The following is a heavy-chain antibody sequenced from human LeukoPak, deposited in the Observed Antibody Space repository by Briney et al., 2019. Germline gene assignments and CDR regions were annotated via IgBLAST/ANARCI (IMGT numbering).Heavy chain of an antibody. CDR3: ARVHSTGVRDI. D-gene: IGHD2/OR15-2a*01. CDR1: GYSISSGYY. J-gene: IGHJ3*02. V-gene: IGHV4-38-2*02. CDR2: IYHSGKS. Sequence: TSSETLSLTCSVSGYSISSGYYWDWIRQPPGKGLEWIASIYHSGKSYYNPSLESRVTISVDTSKNQISLKVRSVTAADTAVYYCARVHSTGVRDIWGQGTMVTVSS.